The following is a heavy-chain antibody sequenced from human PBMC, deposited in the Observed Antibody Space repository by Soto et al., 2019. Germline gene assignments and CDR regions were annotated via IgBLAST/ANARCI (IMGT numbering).Heavy chain of an antibody. Sequence: SDTLSLTCTVSSCSVSTYYWSWIRQPAGKGLEWIGRIFINGNTNYNPSLRSRVTMSVDTSQGQFSLNLTSVTAADTAVYFCARSGGSYNFDSWGQGILVTVS. V-gene: IGHV4-4*07. CDR1: SCSVSTYY. CDR3: ARSGGSYNFDS. J-gene: IGHJ4*02. CDR2: IFINGNT. D-gene: IGHD1-26*01.